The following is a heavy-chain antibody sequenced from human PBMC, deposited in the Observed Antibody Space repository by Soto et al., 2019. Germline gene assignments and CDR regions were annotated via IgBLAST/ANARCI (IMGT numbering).Heavy chain of an antibody. CDR1: GFDFGSFG. V-gene: IGHV1-58*02. D-gene: IGHD1-26*01. CDR3: ASDHTHNAMGWRG. Sequence: SVKVSCKASGFDFGSFGIQFLRQARGRGLEWIGWIVVVSGSTNYARQFQGRVAISRDMSSSTAYLDLYDLKSDDTAVYFGASDHTHNAMGWRGWGQGTKVTVSS. J-gene: IGHJ6*02. CDR2: IVVVSGST.